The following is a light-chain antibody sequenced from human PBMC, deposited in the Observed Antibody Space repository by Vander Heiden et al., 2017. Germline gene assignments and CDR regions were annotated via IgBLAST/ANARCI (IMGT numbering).Light chain of an antibody. J-gene: IGKJ1*01. V-gene: IGKV1-5*01. CDR1: QSISSW. Sequence: DIQMTQSPSTLSASVGDRVTITCRASQSISSWLAWYQQKPGKAPKLLIYDASSVESGVPSRFSGSGSGTEFTLTISSLQPDDFATYYCQQHNSYSPTFGEGTKVEIK. CDR2: DAS. CDR3: QQHNSYSPT.